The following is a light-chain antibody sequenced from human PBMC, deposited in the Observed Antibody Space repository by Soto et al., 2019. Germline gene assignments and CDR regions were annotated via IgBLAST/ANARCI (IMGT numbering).Light chain of an antibody. J-gene: IGKJ1*01. V-gene: IGKV1-5*01. CDR1: QSISSW. CDR2: DAS. CDR3: QKYNSYSPGT. Sequence: DIQMTQSPSTLSASVGDIVTITCQAIQSISSWLAWYHKKPGKAPKLLIYDASSLESGVPSRFSGSGSGTEFTLTIRRLQPDDFATYYCQKYNSYSPGTFGQGTTVEIK.